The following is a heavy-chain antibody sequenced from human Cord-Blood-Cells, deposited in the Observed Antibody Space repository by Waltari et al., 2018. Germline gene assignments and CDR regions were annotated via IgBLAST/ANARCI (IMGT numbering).Heavy chain of an antibody. CDR2: FDPEDGET. D-gene: IGHD2-21*01. J-gene: IGHJ3*02. CDR1: GYTLTELS. V-gene: IGHV1-24*01. CDR3: ATVIALLGPRGRDAFDI. Sequence: QVQLVQSGAEVKTPGASVKVSCKVSGYTLTELSIHWVRPAPGKGLEWMGGFDPEDGETIYAQKFQGRVTMTEDTSTDTAYMELSSLRSEDTAVYYCATVIALLGPRGRDAFDIWGQGTMVTVSS.